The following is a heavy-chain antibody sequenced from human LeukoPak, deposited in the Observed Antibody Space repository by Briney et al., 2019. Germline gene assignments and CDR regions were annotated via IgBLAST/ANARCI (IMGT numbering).Heavy chain of an antibody. CDR2: ISSSGSTI. CDR3: ARDPYGDYEFDYYYYMDV. D-gene: IGHD4-17*01. J-gene: IGHJ6*03. Sequence: GGSLRLSCAASGFTFSDYYMSWIRQAPGKGLEWVSYISSSGSTIYYADSVKGRFTISRDNAKNSLYLQMNSLRAEDTAVYYCARDPYGDYEFDYYYYMDVWGKGTTVTVSS. V-gene: IGHV3-11*04. CDR1: GFTFSDYY.